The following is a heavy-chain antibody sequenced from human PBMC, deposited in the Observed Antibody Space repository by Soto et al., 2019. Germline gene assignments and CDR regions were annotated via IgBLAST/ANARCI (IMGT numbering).Heavy chain of an antibody. CDR2: INPSDGNR. CDR1: GYTFTSNG. CDR3: ARDRLRGYDSSGFYS. J-gene: IGHJ4*02. Sequence: ASVKLSCKDSGYTFTSNGISWVRQAPEQGLEWMGWINPSDGNRNFAQKFEDRVTMTTATSTNTVFLELRSLKSDDTAIYYCARDRLRGYDSSGFYSWGQGTMVTVSS. D-gene: IGHD3-22*01. V-gene: IGHV1-18*01.